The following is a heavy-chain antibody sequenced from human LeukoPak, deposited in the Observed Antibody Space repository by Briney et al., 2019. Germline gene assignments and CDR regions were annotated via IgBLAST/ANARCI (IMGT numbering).Heavy chain of an antibody. CDR2: IYYSGST. J-gene: IGHJ3*02. D-gene: IGHD4-11*01. V-gene: IGHV4-59*01. CDR3: ARERGGDYSDAFDI. Sequence: SETLSLTCTVSGRSINTYYWSWIRQSPGKALEWIGYIYYSGSTSYNPSLKSRVTISVDTSKNQFSLKLSSVTAADTAVYYCARERGGDYSDAFDIWGQGTMVTVSS. CDR1: GRSINTYY.